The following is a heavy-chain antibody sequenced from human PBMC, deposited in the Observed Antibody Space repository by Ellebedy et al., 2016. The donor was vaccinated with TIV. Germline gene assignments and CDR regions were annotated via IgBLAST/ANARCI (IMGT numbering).Heavy chain of an antibody. D-gene: IGHD5-18*01. J-gene: IGHJ4*02. V-gene: IGHV4-34*01. CDR1: GGSFSGYY. Sequence: MPSETLSLTCAVYGGSFSGYYWSWIRQPPGKGLAWIGEINHSGSTNYNPSLKSRVTVSVDTSKNQFSLKLSSVTAADTAVYYCARCPGDTAMVTCYFDYWGQGTLVTSPQ. CDR2: INHSGST. CDR3: ARCPGDTAMVTCYFDY.